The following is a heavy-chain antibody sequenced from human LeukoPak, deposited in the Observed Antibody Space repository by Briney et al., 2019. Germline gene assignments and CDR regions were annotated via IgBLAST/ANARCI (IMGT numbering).Heavy chain of an antibody. J-gene: IGHJ1*01. CDR2: IYSGGST. D-gene: IGHD5-24*01. V-gene: IGHV3-53*01. Sequence: QSGGSLRLSCAASGFTVSNNYMSWVRQAPGKGLEWVSVIYSGGSTYYADSVKGRFTISRDSSRNTLYLQMNSLRAEDTAVYYCAIVEMTTSAEYFQHWGQGTLVTVSS. CDR1: GFTVSNNY. CDR3: AIVEMTTSAEYFQH.